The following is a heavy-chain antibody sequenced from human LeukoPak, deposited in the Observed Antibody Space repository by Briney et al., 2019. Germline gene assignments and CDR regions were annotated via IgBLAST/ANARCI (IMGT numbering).Heavy chain of an antibody. CDR3: ARGFMTTVVPFDY. CDR1: GYTFTSYA. Sequence: ASVKVSCKASGYTFTSYAMNWVRQAPGQGLEWIGWINTNTGNPTYAQGFTGRFVFSLDTSVSTAYLQISSLKAEDAAVYYCARGFMTTVVPFDYWGQGTRVTVSS. J-gene: IGHJ4*02. V-gene: IGHV7-4-1*02. CDR2: INTNTGNP. D-gene: IGHD4-23*01.